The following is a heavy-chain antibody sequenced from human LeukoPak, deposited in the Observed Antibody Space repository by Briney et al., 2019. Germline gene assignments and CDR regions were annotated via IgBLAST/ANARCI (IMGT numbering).Heavy chain of an antibody. CDR3: AKVSWLGTLPSYHFDS. CDR2: FRGTGTTT. Sequence: GGSLRLSCAASGFTFSDHAMSWVRQAPGKGLEWVSAFRGTGTTTFYAASVKGRFTISRDNSKNTADLQMNSLRAEDTAVYYCAKVSWLGTLPSYHFDSWGQGTQVTVSS. J-gene: IGHJ4*02. CDR1: GFTFSDHA. V-gene: IGHV3-23*01. D-gene: IGHD6-19*01.